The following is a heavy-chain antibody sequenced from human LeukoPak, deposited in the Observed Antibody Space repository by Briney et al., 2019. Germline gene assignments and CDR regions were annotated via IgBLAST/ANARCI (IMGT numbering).Heavy chain of an antibody. Sequence: GASVKVSCKASGYTFTSYGISWVRQAPGQGLEWMGWISAYNGNTNYAQKLQGRVTMTTDTSTSTAYMELRSLRSDDMAVYYCARVSESSTSRPNWFDPWGQGTLVTVSS. V-gene: IGHV1-18*03. J-gene: IGHJ5*02. CDR3: ARVSESSTSRPNWFDP. D-gene: IGHD2-2*01. CDR2: ISAYNGNT. CDR1: GYTFTSYG.